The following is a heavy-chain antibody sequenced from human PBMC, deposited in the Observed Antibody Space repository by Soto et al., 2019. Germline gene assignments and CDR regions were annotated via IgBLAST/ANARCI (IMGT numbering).Heavy chain of an antibody. J-gene: IGHJ3*01. Sequence: QVQLVESGGGVVQPGRSLRLSCAASGFTFNNYGIHWVRQAPGKGLEWVAAISNDGSDKYDGDSVKGRLAISRDNYRNTVYLQMNSLRTEDTAMYYCATDQALAASHGIDWGEGTMVTVSS. CDR2: ISNDGSDK. D-gene: IGHD1-26*01. V-gene: IGHV3-30*03. CDR3: ATDQALAASHGID. CDR1: GFTFNNYG.